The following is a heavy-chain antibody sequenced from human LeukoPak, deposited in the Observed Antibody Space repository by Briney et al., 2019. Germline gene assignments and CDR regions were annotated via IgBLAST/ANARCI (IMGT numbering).Heavy chain of an antibody. D-gene: IGHD6-13*01. CDR3: AREYRIAAAGHFDY. CDR1: GFTFSSYE. J-gene: IGHJ4*02. V-gene: IGHV3-48*03. Sequence: GGSLRLSCAASGFTFSSYEMNWVRQAPGKGLEWISYISSSGSTRYYADSMKGRFTISRDNAKNSLYLQMNSLRAEDTAVYYCAREYRIAAAGHFDYWGQETLVTVSS. CDR2: ISSSGSTR.